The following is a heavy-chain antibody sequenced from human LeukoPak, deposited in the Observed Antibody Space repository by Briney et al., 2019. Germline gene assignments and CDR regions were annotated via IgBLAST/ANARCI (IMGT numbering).Heavy chain of an antibody. CDR2: INPNSGGT. V-gene: IGHV1-2*02. D-gene: IGHD6-19*01. CDR3: AQGSTLIAVAGGFDY. Sequence: ASVKVSCKAAGYTFTCYTMHWVRQAPGQRLEWMGWINPNSGGTNYAQKFQGRVTMTRYTSISTAYMELSRLRSDDTAVYYCAQGSTLIAVAGGFDYWGQGSLVTVSS. CDR1: GYTFTCYT. J-gene: IGHJ4*02.